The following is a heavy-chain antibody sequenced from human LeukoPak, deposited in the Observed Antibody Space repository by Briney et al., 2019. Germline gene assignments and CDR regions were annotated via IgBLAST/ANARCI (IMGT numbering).Heavy chain of an antibody. CDR3: ARGVGATMVFDY. CDR1: GFTFSSYS. V-gene: IGHV3-21*01. D-gene: IGHD1-26*01. CDR2: ISSSSSYI. J-gene: IGHJ4*02. Sequence: GGSLRLSCAASGFTFSSYSMNWVRQAPGKGLEWVSSISSSSSYIYYADSVKGRFTTSRDNAKNSLYLQMNSLRAEDTAVYYCARGVGATMVFDYWGQGTLVTVSS.